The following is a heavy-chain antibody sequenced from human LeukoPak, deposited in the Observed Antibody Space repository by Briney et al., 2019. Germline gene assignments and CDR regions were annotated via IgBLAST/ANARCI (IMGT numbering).Heavy chain of an antibody. D-gene: IGHD1-1*01. CDR1: GFTFSSYS. Sequence: HTGGSLRLSCAASGFTFSSYSMQWVRQAPGEGLVWVSRIGGDGTTTAYADSVKGRFTISRDNAKNTLYLQMNSLRAEDTAMYYCVRDHNFGIDSWGQGALVTVSS. V-gene: IGHV3-74*01. J-gene: IGHJ4*02. CDR2: IGGDGTTT. CDR3: VRDHNFGIDS.